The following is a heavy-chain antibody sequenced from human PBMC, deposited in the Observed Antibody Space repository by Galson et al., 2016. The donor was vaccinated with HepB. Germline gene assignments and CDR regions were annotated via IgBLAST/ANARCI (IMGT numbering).Heavy chain of an antibody. Sequence: SVKVSCKASGYTFSRFDLSWVRQAPGQGLEWMGSITGYNGDLHYAQRFQDRVTMTTDTSTSTAYMELRTLRSDDTAIYYCARGGFDILTTWGQGTLVIVSS. D-gene: IGHD3-9*01. CDR2: ITGYNGDL. CDR1: GYTFSRFD. V-gene: IGHV1-18*01. J-gene: IGHJ1*01. CDR3: ARGGFDILTT.